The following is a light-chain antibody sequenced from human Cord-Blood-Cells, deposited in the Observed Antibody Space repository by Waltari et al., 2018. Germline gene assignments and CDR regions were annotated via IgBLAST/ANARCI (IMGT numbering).Light chain of an antibody. J-gene: IGLJ3*02. CDR3: QSYDSSSLWV. CDR1: SGSIASNY. CDR2: EDN. Sequence: NFMLTQPHSVSESPGKTVTISCTRSSGSIASNYVQWYQQRPGSSPTTVIYEDNQRPSGVPDRFSGSIDSSSISASLTISGLKTEDEADYYCQSYDSSSLWVFGGGTKLTVL. V-gene: IGLV6-57*01.